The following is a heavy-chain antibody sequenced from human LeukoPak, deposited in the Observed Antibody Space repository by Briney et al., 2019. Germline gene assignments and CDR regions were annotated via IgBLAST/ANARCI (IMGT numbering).Heavy chain of an antibody. D-gene: IGHD5-18*01. CDR1: GFTFSSYW. CDR2: ISSSSSYI. CDR3: ASLPTGYSYGTVDAFDI. Sequence: PGGSLRVSCAASGFTFSSYWMSWVRQAPGKGLEWVSSISSSSSYIYYADSVRGRFTISRDNAKNSLYLQMNSLRAEDTAVYYCASLPTGYSYGTVDAFDIWGQGTMVTVSS. J-gene: IGHJ3*02. V-gene: IGHV3-21*01.